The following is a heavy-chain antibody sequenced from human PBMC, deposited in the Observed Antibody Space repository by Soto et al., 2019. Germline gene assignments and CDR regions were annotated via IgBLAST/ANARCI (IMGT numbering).Heavy chain of an antibody. CDR2: INVYNGNT. CDR1: GYTFTNYG. CDR3: ARGVGSGSYYNQYNWFDP. D-gene: IGHD3-10*01. Sequence: QVQLVQSGGEVKKPGASVKVSCKASGYTFTNYGISWVRQAPGQGLEWMGWINVYNGNTKYAQKVQGRVTMTTDTPTYTXXMELRSLRSDDTAVYYCARGVGSGSYYNQYNWFDPWGQGTLVTVSS. V-gene: IGHV1-18*01. J-gene: IGHJ5*02.